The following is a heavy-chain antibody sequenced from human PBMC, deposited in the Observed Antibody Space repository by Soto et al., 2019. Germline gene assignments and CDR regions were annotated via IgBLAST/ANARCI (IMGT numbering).Heavy chain of an antibody. CDR2: VYFDGRT. Sequence: TRCLTCTFVKGSCTIGGGYWSWIRQPPGKALEWIGYVYFDGRTNYNPSLKSRVTISLDSSKNQFSLEVNSLTAADTAVYYCARLVRSLHFDSWGQGTLVTVS. CDR1: KGSCTIGGGY. D-gene: IGHD2-8*02. V-gene: IGHV4-61*08. CDR3: ARLVRSLHFDS. J-gene: IGHJ4*02.